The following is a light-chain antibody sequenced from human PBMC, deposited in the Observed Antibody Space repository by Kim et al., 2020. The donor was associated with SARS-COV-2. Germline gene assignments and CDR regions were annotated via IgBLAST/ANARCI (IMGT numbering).Light chain of an antibody. CDR2: DAS. J-gene: IGKJ1*01. V-gene: IGKV3-11*01. CDR3: QQRSNWPPEWT. CDR1: QSVSSY. Sequence: EIVLTQSPATLSLSPGERATLSCRASQSVSSYLAWYQQKPGQAPRLLIYDASNRATGIPARFSGSGSGTDFTLTISSLEPEDFAVYYCQQRSNWPPEWTLVPGAKMEIK.